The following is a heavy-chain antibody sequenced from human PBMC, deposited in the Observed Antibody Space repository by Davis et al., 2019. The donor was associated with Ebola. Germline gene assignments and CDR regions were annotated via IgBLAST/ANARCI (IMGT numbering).Heavy chain of an antibody. Sequence: SVKVSCQVSGYTLTELSMHWARQAPGNGLEWLVGFDPEDGETIYAQKFQGRVTITADKSTSTAYMELSSLRSEDTAVYYCARVGLPKQHPTGMDVWGQGTTVTVSS. CDR2: FDPEDGET. CDR3: ARVGLPKQHPTGMDV. J-gene: IGHJ6*02. V-gene: IGHV1-24*01. CDR1: GYTLTELS. D-gene: IGHD6-13*01.